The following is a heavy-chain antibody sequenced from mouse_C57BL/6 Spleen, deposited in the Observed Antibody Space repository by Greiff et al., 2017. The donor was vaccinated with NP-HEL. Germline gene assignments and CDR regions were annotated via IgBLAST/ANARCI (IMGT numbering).Heavy chain of an antibody. CDR3: ARELRRGGFAY. V-gene: IGHV3-6*01. D-gene: IGHD2-12*01. Sequence: EVKLQESGPGLVKPSQSLSLTCSVTGYSITSGYYWNWIRQFPGNKLEWMGYISYDGSNNYNPSLKNRISITRDTSKNQFFLKLNSVTTEDTATYYCARELRRGGFAYWGQGTLVTVSA. CDR2: ISYDGSN. CDR1: GYSITSGYY. J-gene: IGHJ3*01.